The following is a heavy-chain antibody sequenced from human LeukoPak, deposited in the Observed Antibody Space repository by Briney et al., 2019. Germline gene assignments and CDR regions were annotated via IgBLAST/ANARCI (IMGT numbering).Heavy chain of an antibody. V-gene: IGHV4-31*03. J-gene: IGHJ4*02. CDR1: SGSISSGDYY. CDR3: ARDKGGSRTFDY. CDR2: INFSGST. D-gene: IGHD6-13*01. Sequence: SETLSLTCTVSSGSISSGDYYWRWIRQHPGKGLEWIGYINFSGSTYYNQSLKSRVTISVDTSKNQFSLRLSSVTAADTAVYYCARDKGGSRTFDYWGQGTLVTVSS.